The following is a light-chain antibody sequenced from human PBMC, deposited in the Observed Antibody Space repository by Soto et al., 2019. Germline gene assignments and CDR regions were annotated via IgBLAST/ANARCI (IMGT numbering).Light chain of an antibody. J-gene: IGLJ2*01. Sequence: SYELTQTPSVSVSPGQTATITCSGDELPKQFVFWYQQQPGQAPVLVIQKDTERPSGIPERFSGSTSGTLVTLTISGVQAEDEADYYCQSADNSGVVFGGGTKLTVL. V-gene: IGLV3-25*02. CDR1: ELPKQF. CDR2: KDT. CDR3: QSADNSGVV.